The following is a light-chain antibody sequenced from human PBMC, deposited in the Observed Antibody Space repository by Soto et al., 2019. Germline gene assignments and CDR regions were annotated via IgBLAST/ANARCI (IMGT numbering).Light chain of an antibody. J-gene: IGKJ4*01. CDR3: QQYNYWPPLT. Sequence: EIVLTQSPATLSLSPGERATLSCRASQSVSSYLAWYQQKPGQAPRLLIYDASNRATGIPARFSGSGSGTDFTLTISSLQSEDFAVYYCQQYNYWPPLTFGGGTKVDIK. CDR2: DAS. V-gene: IGKV3-11*01. CDR1: QSVSSY.